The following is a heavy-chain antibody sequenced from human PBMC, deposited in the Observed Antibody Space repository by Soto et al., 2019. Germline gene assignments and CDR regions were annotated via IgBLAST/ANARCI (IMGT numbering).Heavy chain of an antibody. Sequence: QVQLQESGPGLVKPSGTLSLTCAVSGVSISSSYWWSWVRQPPGKGLEWIGEISHSGSTVYNPSLQSRLTISVDTSKQQISLILTSVAAADTVVSYCARSPLATSYFAHWGQGTAVPVSS. J-gene: IGHJ4*01. CDR1: GVSISSSYW. CDR2: ISHSGST. V-gene: IGHV4-4*02. CDR3: ARSPLATSYFAH.